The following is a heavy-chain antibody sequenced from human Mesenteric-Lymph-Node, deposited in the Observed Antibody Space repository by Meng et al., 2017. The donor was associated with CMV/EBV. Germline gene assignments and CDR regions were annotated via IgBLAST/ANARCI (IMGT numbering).Heavy chain of an antibody. J-gene: IGHJ5*02. V-gene: IGHV1-2*02. Sequence: ASVKVSCKASGYTFPGYYIHWVRQAPGQGLEWMGWINPNSGGANYVQNFQGRVTMTRDTSVSTAHMELTRLRSDDTAVYYCARTLLLVGAPGAFDPWGQGTLVTVSS. D-gene: IGHD1-26*01. CDR3: ARTLLLVGAPGAFDP. CDR1: GYTFPGYY. CDR2: INPNSGGA.